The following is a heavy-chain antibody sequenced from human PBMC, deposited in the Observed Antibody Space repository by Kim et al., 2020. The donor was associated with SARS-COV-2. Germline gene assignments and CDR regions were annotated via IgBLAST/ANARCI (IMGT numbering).Heavy chain of an antibody. V-gene: IGHV1-69*13. CDR3: AREVVRGEYGMDV. CDR1: GDTFTSYA. Sequence: SVKVSCKASGDTFTSYAISWVRQAPGQGLEWMGGIIPIFGTANYAQKFQGRVTITADESTSTAYMELSSLRSEDTAVYYCAREVVRGEYGMDVWGQGTTVTVSS. CDR2: IIPIFGTA. J-gene: IGHJ6*02. D-gene: IGHD3-10*01.